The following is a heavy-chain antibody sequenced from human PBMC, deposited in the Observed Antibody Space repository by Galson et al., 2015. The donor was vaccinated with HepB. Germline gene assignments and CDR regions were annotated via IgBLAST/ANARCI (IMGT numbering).Heavy chain of an antibody. Sequence: SLRLSCAASGFPVTSDYVSWVRQAPGKGLEWVSVIYSGDSPKYADSVKGRFTISRDNSENTLYLQMNNLRVEDTAVYYCARAVYRGSYLFDYWGQGTLVTVSS. V-gene: IGHV3-53*01. CDR2: IYSGDSP. CDR3: ARAVYRGSYLFDY. CDR1: GFPVTSDY. J-gene: IGHJ4*02. D-gene: IGHD1-26*01.